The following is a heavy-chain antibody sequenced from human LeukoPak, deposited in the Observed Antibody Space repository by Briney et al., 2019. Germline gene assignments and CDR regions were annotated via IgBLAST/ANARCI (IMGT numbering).Heavy chain of an antibody. D-gene: IGHD4-11*01. CDR1: GGSISSYY. V-gene: IGHV4-59*01. Sequence: SETLSLTCTVSGGSISSYYWSWIRQPPGKGLEWIGYIYYSGSTNYNPSLKSRVTISVDTSKNQFSLKLSSVTAADTAVYYCARENHDYSNYYYYYYMDVWGKGTTVTVS. CDR2: IYYSGST. J-gene: IGHJ6*03. CDR3: ARENHDYSNYYYYYYMDV.